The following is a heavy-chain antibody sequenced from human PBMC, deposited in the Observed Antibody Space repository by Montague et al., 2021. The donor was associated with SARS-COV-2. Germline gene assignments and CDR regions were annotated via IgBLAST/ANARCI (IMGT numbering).Heavy chain of an antibody. CDR3: ARLTQLGYCSSASCSPALYFDY. CDR2: FSRSGGS. CDR1: GGSMSDYY. J-gene: IGHJ4*02. D-gene: IGHD2-2*03. Sequence: SETLSLTCTVSGGSMSDYYWAWIRQPPGKGPEWIGYFSRSGGSNYNPSLRGRVTISLVTSRSQFSLQLSSVTAADTAFYYCARLTQLGYCSSASCSPALYFDYWGQGVLVSVSS. V-gene: IGHV4-59*01.